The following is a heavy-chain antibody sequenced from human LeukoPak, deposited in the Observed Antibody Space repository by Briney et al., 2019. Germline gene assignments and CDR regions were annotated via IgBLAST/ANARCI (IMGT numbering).Heavy chain of an antibody. D-gene: IGHD5-24*01. V-gene: IGHV3-73*01. CDR1: GFIFSNAW. J-gene: IGHJ4*02. CDR3: VTGGYNSDFDY. Sequence: GGSLRLSCAASGFIFSNAWMNWVRKAPGKGLEWVGRIRSKANSYATAYAASVKGRFTISRDDSKNTAYLQMNSLKTEDTAVYYCVTGGYNSDFDYWGQGTLVTVSS. CDR2: IRSKANSYAT.